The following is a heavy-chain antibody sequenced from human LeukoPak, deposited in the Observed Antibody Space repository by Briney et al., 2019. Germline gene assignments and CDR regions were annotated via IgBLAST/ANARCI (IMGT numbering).Heavy chain of an antibody. CDR3: ARVRRDGYNYYGQVDY. D-gene: IGHD5-24*01. CDR2: IYYSGST. CDR1: GGSISSSSYY. V-gene: IGHV4-39*07. J-gene: IGHJ4*02. Sequence: SETLSLTCTVSGGSISSSSYYWGWIRQPSGKGLGWIGSIYYSGSTYYNPSLKSRVTISVDTSKNQFSLKLSSVTAADTAVYYCARVRRDGYNYYGQVDYWGQGTLVTVSS.